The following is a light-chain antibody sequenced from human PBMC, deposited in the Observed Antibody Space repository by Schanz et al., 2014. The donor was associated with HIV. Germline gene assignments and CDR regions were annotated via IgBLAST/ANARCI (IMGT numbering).Light chain of an antibody. CDR1: HYISSW. CDR2: AAS. J-gene: IGKJ3*01. V-gene: IGKV1-12*01. CDR3: QHSYSAPYT. Sequence: DIQMTQSPSTLSASVGDRVTITCRASHYISSWLAWYQQRPGQAPKLLIYAASNLQSGVPSRFSGSGSGTDFSLTISSLQPEDFATYYCQHSYSAPYTFGPGTKIDVK.